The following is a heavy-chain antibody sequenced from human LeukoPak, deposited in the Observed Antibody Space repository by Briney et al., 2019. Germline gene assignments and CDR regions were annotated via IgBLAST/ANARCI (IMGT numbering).Heavy chain of an antibody. V-gene: IGHV3-53*01. J-gene: IGHJ4*02. Sequence: GGSLRLSCAASGFTVSSNYMSWVRQAPGKGLEWVSVIYSGGSTYYADSVKGRFTISRDNSKNTLYLQMNSLRAEDMAVYYCARVTYYDFWIDYWGQGTLVTVSS. CDR3: ARVTYYDFWIDY. CDR1: GFTVSSNY. D-gene: IGHD3-3*01. CDR2: IYSGGST.